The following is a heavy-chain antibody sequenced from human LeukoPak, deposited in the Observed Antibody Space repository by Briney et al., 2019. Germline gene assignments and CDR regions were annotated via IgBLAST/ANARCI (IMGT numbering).Heavy chain of an antibody. CDR2: IYYSGST. CDR3: ARRVVLWFGDSPAWFGP. V-gene: IGHV4-59*08. D-gene: IGHD3-10*01. J-gene: IGHJ5*02. CDR1: GGSISSYY. Sequence: SETLSLTCTVSGGSISSYYWSWIRQPPGKGLEWIGYIYYSGSTNYNPSLKSRVTISVDTSKNQFSLKLSSVTAADTAVYYCARRVVLWFGDSPAWFGPWGQGTLVTVSS.